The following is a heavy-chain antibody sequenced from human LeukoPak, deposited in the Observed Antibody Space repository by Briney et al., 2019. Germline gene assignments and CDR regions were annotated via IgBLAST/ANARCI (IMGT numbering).Heavy chain of an antibody. Sequence: GGSLRLSCAASGFTVSSNYMSWVRQAPGKGLEWVSVIYSGGSTYYADSVKGRFTISRDNSKNTLYLQMNSLRAEDTAVYYCAKGSSSSWYGPLFDYWGQGTLVTVSS. J-gene: IGHJ4*02. D-gene: IGHD6-13*01. V-gene: IGHV3-53*01. CDR2: IYSGGST. CDR1: GFTVSSNY. CDR3: AKGSSSSWYGPLFDY.